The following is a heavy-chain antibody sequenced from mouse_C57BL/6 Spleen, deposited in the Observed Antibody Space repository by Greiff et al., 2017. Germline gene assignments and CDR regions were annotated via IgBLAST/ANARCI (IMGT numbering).Heavy chain of an antibody. J-gene: IGHJ4*01. D-gene: IGHD2-1*01. Sequence: QVQLQQSGTELVKPGASVKLSCKASGYTFTSYWMHWVKQRPGQGLEWIGNINPSNGGTNYNEKFKSKATLTVDKSSSTAYMQLSSLTSEDSAVYYCAREIYYGNPYYAMDYWGQGTSVTVSS. V-gene: IGHV1-53*01. CDR3: AREIYYGNPYYAMDY. CDR2: INPSNGGT. CDR1: GYTFTSYW.